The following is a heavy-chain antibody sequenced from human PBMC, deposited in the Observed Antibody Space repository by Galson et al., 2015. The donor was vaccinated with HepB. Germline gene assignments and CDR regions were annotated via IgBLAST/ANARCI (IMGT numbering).Heavy chain of an antibody. CDR3: ARAPKTYCSSTICYPTGPNWFDP. D-gene: IGHD2-2*01. Sequence: SVKVSCKASGYTFTSYAMHWVRQAPGQRLEWMGWINAGNGNTKYSQKFQGRVTITRDTSARTAYMELSSLRSEDTAVYYCARAPKTYCSSTICYPTGPNWFDPWCQGTLVTVSS. V-gene: IGHV1-3*01. CDR1: GYTFTSYA. CDR2: INAGNGNT. J-gene: IGHJ5*02.